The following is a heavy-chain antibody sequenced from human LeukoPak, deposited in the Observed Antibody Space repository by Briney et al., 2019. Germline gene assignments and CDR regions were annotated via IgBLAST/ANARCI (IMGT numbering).Heavy chain of an antibody. D-gene: IGHD1-26*01. CDR2: IHSGST. Sequence: PSETLSLTCTVSGGSISTYYWNWIRQPPGKGLEWVGYIHSGSTNYNPSLKSRVTISVDTSKNQFSLKLSSVTAADTAVYYCARCPWGGMDVWGQGTTVTVSS. J-gene: IGHJ6*02. CDR1: GGSISTYY. CDR3: ARCPWGGMDV. V-gene: IGHV4-59*01.